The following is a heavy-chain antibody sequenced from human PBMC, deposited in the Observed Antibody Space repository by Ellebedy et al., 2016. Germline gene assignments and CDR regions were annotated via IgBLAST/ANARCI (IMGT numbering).Heavy chain of an antibody. CDR3: ARDGSSGSFDY. CDR2: IGGDSSSK. J-gene: IGHJ4*02. CDR1: GFTFSTSW. Sequence: GGSLRLSXVASGFTFSTSWMHWVRLAPGKGLEWVSFIGGDSSSKQYADSVKGRFTISRDKAKNSLYLQMNSLRDEDTAFYYCARDGSSGSFDYWGQGTLVTVSS. D-gene: IGHD7-27*01. V-gene: IGHV3-48*02.